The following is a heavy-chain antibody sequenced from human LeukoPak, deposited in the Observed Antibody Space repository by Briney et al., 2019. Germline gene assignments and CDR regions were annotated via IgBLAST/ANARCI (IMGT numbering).Heavy chain of an antibody. CDR1: GGSISSGGYY. V-gene: IGHV4-31*03. J-gene: IGHJ6*02. CDR2: IYYSAST. CDR3: ARTYCSGGGCYSGSPYYYYYYGMDV. Sequence: SQTLSLTCTVSGGSISSGGYYWSWIRQHPGKGLESIGYIYYSASTYYNPSLKSRVTTSVDTSKNQFSLKLSSVTAADTAVYYCARTYCSGGGCYSGSPYYYYYYGMDVWGQGTTVTVSS. D-gene: IGHD2-15*01.